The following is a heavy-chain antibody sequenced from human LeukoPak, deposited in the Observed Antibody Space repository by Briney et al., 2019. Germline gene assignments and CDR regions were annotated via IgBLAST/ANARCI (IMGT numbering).Heavy chain of an antibody. CDR2: INHSGST. CDR1: GGSFSGYN. CDR3: ARAPRGYSYGFRNWFDP. V-gene: IGHV4-34*01. Sequence: PETLCLSCADYGGSFSGYNWSWIRQPPGKGLEWIGEINHSGSTNYNPSLKSRVTTSADSSKNQFSPKLSSMTAADAAVYYCARAPRGYSYGFRNWFDPWGQGTLVTVSS. J-gene: IGHJ5*02. D-gene: IGHD5-18*01.